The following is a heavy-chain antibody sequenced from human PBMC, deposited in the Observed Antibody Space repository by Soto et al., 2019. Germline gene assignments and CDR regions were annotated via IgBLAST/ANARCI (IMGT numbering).Heavy chain of an antibody. V-gene: IGHV1-18*01. CDR2: ISAYNGNT. J-gene: IGHJ4*02. CDR1: GYTFTSYG. Sequence: GASVKVSCKASGYTFTSYGISWVRQAPGQGLEWMGWISAYNGNTNYAQKLQGRVTMTTDTSTSTAYMELRSLRSDDTAVYYCARAVDCSSTSCYASFDYWGQGTLVTVSS. D-gene: IGHD2-2*01. CDR3: ARAVDCSSTSCYASFDY.